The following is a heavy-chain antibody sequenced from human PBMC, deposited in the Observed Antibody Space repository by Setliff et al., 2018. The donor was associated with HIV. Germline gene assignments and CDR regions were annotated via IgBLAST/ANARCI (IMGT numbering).Heavy chain of an antibody. CDR1: GGSISSGGYY. V-gene: IGHV4-31*03. Sequence: SETLSLTCTVSGGSISSGGYYWSWIRQHPGKGLEWIGYIYYSGSTYYNPSLKSRVTISVDTSKNQFSLKLSSVTAADPAVYYCARVLEDDILTEYYFDYWGQGTLVTVSS. J-gene: IGHJ4*02. CDR3: ARVLEDDILTEYYFDY. D-gene: IGHD3-9*01. CDR2: IYYSGST.